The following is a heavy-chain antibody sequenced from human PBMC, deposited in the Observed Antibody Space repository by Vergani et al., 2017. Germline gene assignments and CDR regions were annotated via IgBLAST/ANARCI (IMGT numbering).Heavy chain of an antibody. Sequence: QVQLVQSGAEVKKPGASVKVSCKASGYTFTSYAMHWVRQAPGQRLEWMGWINAGNGNTKYSQKFQGRVTITRDTSASTAYMELSSLRSEDTAVYYCARGRIVATMESAFDIWGQGTMVTVSS. J-gene: IGHJ3*02. CDR2: INAGNGNT. CDR1: GYTFTSYA. D-gene: IGHD5-12*01. CDR3: ARGRIVATMESAFDI. V-gene: IGHV1-3*01.